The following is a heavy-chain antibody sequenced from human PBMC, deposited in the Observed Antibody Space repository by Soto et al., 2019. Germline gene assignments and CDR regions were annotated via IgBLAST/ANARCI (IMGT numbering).Heavy chain of an antibody. Sequence: EVQLVESGGGLVQPGRSLRLSCAASGFTFDDYAMHWVRQAPGKGLEWVSGISWNSGSIGYADSVKGRFTISRENAKNSLYLQMNSLRAEDTALYYCAKGICSGGSCYFDYWGQGTLVTVSS. CDR1: GFTFDDYA. V-gene: IGHV3-9*01. J-gene: IGHJ4*02. CDR3: AKGICSGGSCYFDY. D-gene: IGHD2-15*01. CDR2: ISWNSGSI.